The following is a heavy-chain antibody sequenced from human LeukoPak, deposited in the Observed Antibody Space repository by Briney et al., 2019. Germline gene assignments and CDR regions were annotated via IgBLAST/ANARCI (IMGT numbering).Heavy chain of an antibody. CDR3: AIVYDSSGYYYH. CDR2: ISAYNGNT. CDR1: GYTFTSYG. J-gene: IGHJ5*02. V-gene: IGHV1-18*01. Sequence: ASVKVSCKASGYTFTSYGISWVRQAPGQGLEWMGWISAYNGNTNYAQKLQGRVTMPTDTSTSTAYMELRSLRSDDTAVYYCAIVYDSSGYYYHWGQGTLVTVSS. D-gene: IGHD3-22*01.